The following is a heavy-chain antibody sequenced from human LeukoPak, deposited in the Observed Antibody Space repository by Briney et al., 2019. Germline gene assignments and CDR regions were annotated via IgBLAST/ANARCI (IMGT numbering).Heavy chain of an antibody. J-gene: IGHJ4*02. Sequence: SETLSLTCTVSGYSISSGYYWGWIRQPPGKGLEWIGSIYHSGSTYYNPSLKSRVTISVDTSKNQFSLKLSSVTAADTAVYYCARSSDVFDYWGQGTLVTVSS. CDR3: ARSSDVFDY. CDR2: IYHSGST. V-gene: IGHV4-38-2*02. CDR1: GYSISSGYY.